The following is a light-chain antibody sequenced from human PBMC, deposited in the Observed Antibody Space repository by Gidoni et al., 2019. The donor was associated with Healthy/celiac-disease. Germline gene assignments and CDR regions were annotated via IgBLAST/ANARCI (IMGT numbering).Light chain of an antibody. CDR1: QSISSN. J-gene: IGKJ1*01. V-gene: IGKV3-15*01. CDR2: CAS. CDR3: QQYNNCPSWT. Sequence: EIVMTQSPATLSVSPGERANLSCRASQSISSNLAWYQQKPGQAPTRLIYCASTRATGTPARFSGSGSCTAFSLLISSLQSQDFAVYYCQQYNNCPSWTFGQGTKVEIK.